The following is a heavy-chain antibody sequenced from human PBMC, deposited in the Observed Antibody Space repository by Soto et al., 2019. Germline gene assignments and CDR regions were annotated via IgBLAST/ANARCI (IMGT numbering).Heavy chain of an antibody. V-gene: IGHV4-31*03. J-gene: IGHJ6*02. CDR2: IYYSGST. CDR1: GGSISSGCYY. D-gene: IGHD3-3*01. Sequence: SETLALTFTVSGGSISSGCYYCSWIRQHPGKGLEWIGYIYYSGSTYYNPSLKSRVTISVDTSKNQFSLKLSSVTAADTAVYYCASLRFYYGMDVWGQGTTVTVSS. CDR3: ASLRFYYGMDV.